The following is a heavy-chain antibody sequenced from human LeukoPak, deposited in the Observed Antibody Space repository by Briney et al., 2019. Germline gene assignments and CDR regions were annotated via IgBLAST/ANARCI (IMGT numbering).Heavy chain of an antibody. CDR2: FDPEDGET. D-gene: IGHD6-13*01. Sequence: ASVKVSCKVSGYTLTELSMHWVRQAPGKGLEWMGGFDPEDGETIYAQKFQGRVTMTEDTSTDTAYMELSSLRSEDTAVYYCWYAGGSSSWYPKYFQHWGQGTLVTVSS. CDR1: GYTLTELS. CDR3: WYAGGSSSWYPKYFQH. V-gene: IGHV1-24*01. J-gene: IGHJ1*01.